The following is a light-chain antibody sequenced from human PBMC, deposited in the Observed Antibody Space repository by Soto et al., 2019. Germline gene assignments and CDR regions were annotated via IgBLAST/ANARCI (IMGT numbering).Light chain of an antibody. J-gene: IGLJ7*01. CDR1: SSNIGAGYD. V-gene: IGLV1-40*01. CDR2: GNS. CDR3: QSYDSSLSGYV. Sequence: QSVLTQPPSVSGALGQRVTISCTGSSSNIGAGYDVHWYQQLPGTAPKLLIYGNSNRPSGVPDRFSGSKSGTSASLAITGLQAEDEADYYCQSYDSSLSGYVFGGGTQLTVL.